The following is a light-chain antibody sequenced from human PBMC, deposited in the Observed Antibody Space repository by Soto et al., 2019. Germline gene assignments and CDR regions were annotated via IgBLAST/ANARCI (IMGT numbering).Light chain of an antibody. CDR1: QSVSSY. V-gene: IGKV3-11*01. Sequence: EIVLTQSPATLSLSPEEKATNSCRASQSVSSYLAWYQQKPGQAPRLLIYDASNRATGIPARFSGSGSGTDFTLTISSLEPEDFAVYYCQQRSNWLTFGGGTKVDIK. J-gene: IGKJ4*01. CDR2: DAS. CDR3: QQRSNWLT.